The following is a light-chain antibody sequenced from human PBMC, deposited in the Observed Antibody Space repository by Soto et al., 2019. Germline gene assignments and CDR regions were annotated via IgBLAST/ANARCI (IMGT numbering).Light chain of an antibody. Sequence: QSVLTQPPSASGTPGQRVTISCSGSRSNIGSNYVYWHQQFPGTAPKLLIYQNNQRTSGTPDRFSGSKSGTSASLAISGIRSEDEADYYCAVWDDRLSVWVFGGGTELTVL. V-gene: IGLV1-47*01. J-gene: IGLJ3*02. CDR1: RSNIGSNY. CDR2: QNN. CDR3: AVWDDRLSVWV.